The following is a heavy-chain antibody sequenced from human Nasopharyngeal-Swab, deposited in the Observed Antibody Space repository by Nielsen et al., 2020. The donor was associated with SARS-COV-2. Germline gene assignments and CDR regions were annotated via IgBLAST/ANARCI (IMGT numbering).Heavy chain of an antibody. CDR1: GFTFSSYS. D-gene: IGHD3-10*01. CDR2: ISSSSSYI. J-gene: IGHJ4*02. CDR3: ARGHSGANY. V-gene: IGHV3-21*01. Sequence: GESLKISCAAPGFTFSSYSMNWVRQAPGKGLEWVSSISSSSSYIYYADSVKGRFTISRDNAKNSLYLQMNSLGAGDTAVYYCARGHSGANYWGQGTLVTVSS.